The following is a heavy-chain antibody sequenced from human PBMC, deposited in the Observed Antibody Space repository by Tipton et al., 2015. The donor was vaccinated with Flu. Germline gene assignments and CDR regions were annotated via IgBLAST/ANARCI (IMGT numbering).Heavy chain of an antibody. CDR1: GGSINSYY. D-gene: IGHD6-6*01. J-gene: IGHJ6*02. Sequence: GLVKPSETLSLTCTVSGGSINSYYWSWIRQPAGKGLEWIGRIYSSGSTNYNLSLKSRVSMSIDTSKNQFSLKLTSVTAADTALYFCARDGFESSSSDWVYYYGLDVWGQGTTVTVSS. V-gene: IGHV4-4*07. CDR2: IYSSGST. CDR3: ARDGFESSSSDWVYYYGLDV.